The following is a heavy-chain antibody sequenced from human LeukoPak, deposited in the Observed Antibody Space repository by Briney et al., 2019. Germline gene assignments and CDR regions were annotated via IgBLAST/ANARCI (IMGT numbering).Heavy chain of an antibody. V-gene: IGHV3-53*01. D-gene: IGHD6-13*01. Sequence: GGSLRLSCVVSGFIVSGDYMSWVRQAPGKGLEWVSVMYSGGATYYADSVKGRFTISRDNAKNSLYLQMNSLRAEDTAVYYCARDGIAAAGFWNYYYYMDVWGKGTTVTVSS. CDR1: GFIVSGDY. J-gene: IGHJ6*03. CDR2: MYSGGAT. CDR3: ARDGIAAAGFWNYYYYMDV.